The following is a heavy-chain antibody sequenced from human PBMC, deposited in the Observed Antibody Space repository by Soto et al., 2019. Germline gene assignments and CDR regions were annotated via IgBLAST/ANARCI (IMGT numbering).Heavy chain of an antibody. CDR3: ARGQRFSDWFDP. J-gene: IGHJ5*02. D-gene: IGHD3-3*01. Sequence: SETLSLTCSVSGGTIIGYYWTRIRQPAGKGLEGIGRIYSSGNTRYSPSLQSRVTMSLDTYNNPFYLRLTSATAAATAVYYCARGQRFSDWFDPWGQGPLVRVSS. CDR2: IYSSGNT. V-gene: IGHV4-4*07. CDR1: GGTIIGYY.